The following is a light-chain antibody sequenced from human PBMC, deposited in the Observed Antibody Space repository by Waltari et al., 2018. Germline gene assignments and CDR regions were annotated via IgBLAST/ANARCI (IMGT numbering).Light chain of an antibody. CDR1: TGAVPSGYS. CDR3: LLYYGGALNWV. V-gene: IGLV7-43*01. CDR2: STS. J-gene: IGLJ3*02. Sequence: QTVVTQEPSLTVSPGGTVTLTCASSTGAVPSGYSPNWSQQKPGQPPRALIYSTSNKHPCTPARFSGSLLGGKAALTLSGVQPEDEAEYYCLLYYGGALNWVFGGGTKLTVL.